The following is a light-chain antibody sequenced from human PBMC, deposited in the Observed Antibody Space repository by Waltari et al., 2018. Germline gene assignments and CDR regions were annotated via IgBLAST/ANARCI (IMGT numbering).Light chain of an antibody. CDR3: QQSYIAPRT. CDR1: QSISSY. Sequence: DIQMTQSPSSLSASVGDRVTITCRASQSISSYLNWYQQKPGKAPKLLIYAASSLQSGVPSRFSGSGSGTDFTLTISSLQPEDFATYYCQQSYIAPRTF. CDR2: AAS. J-gene: IGKJ1*01. V-gene: IGKV1-39*01.